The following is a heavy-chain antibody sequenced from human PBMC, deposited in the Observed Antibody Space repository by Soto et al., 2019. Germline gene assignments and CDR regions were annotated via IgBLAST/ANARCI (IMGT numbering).Heavy chain of an antibody. CDR3: ARRITSSFDY. V-gene: IGHV3-23*01. CDR2: ITGSGDYT. J-gene: IGHJ4*02. D-gene: IGHD1-20*01. Sequence: EVQLLESGGGLVQPGGSLRLSCVASGFTFSIYNMNWVRQAPGKGLDWVSVITGSGDYTNYADSVKGRFTISRDNSKNTLYLQMNSLSAEDTAVYFCARRITSSFDYWGQGTLVTVSS. CDR1: GFTFSIYN.